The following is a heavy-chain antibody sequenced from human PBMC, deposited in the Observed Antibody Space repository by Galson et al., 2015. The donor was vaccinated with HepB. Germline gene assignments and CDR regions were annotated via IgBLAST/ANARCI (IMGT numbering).Heavy chain of an antibody. CDR2: IYTSGST. D-gene: IGHD2-2*02. CDR3: ARVKGAIGGIDP. CDR1: GGSISSGDYY. Sequence: TLSLTCTVSGGSISSGDYYWSWIRQPPGKGLEWIAYIYTSGSTFHNPSLKSRVTISIETSKNQFSLRLTSVTAADTAVYYCARVKGAIGGIDPWGQGTTVTVSS. V-gene: IGHV4-30-4*01. J-gene: IGHJ5*02.